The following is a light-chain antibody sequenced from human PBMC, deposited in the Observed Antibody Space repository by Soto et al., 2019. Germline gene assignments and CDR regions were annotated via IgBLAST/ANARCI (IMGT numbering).Light chain of an antibody. V-gene: IGKV1-5*03. CDR1: QNINSW. CDR3: QQHNDYPLT. CDR2: KAS. Sequence: DIQMTQSPSTLSADVGDRVTITCRASQNINSWLAWYQQKPGKAPKLLIYKASSLESGVPSRFSGSGSGTEFTLTISSLQPDDFAIYYCQQHNDYPLTFGGGTMVEIK. J-gene: IGKJ4*01.